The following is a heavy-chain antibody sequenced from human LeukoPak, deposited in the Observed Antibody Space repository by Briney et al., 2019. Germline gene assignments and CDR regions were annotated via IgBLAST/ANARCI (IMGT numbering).Heavy chain of an antibody. Sequence: SETLSLTCIGSGGSISSSSYYWGWIRQPPGKGLEWIGSIYCSGCTYYNPSLKSRVTISVDTSKNQLSLKLSSVTAADTAVYYCARLTVWGSYRYDYWGQGTLVTVSS. V-gene: IGHV4-39*01. CDR3: ARLTVWGSYRYDY. CDR2: IYCSGCT. D-gene: IGHD3-16*02. CDR1: GGSISSSSYY. J-gene: IGHJ4*02.